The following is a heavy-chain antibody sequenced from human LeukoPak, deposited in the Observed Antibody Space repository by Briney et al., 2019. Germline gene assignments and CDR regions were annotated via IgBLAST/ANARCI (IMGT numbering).Heavy chain of an antibody. Sequence: SETLSLTCTVSGGSISSSSYYWGWIRQPPGKELEWIGSIYSGGSSYYNPSLKSRVTISADTSKNQFSLKLNSVTAADTAVYYCARHGGMRDDALYLWGQGTMVTVSS. CDR2: IYSGGSS. J-gene: IGHJ3*01. D-gene: IGHD2-15*01. CDR1: GGSISSSSYY. CDR3: ARHGGMRDDALYL. V-gene: IGHV4-39*01.